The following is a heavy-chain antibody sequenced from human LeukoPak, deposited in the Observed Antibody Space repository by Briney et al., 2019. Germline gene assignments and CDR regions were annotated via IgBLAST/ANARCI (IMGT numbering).Heavy chain of an antibody. D-gene: IGHD1-26*01. CDR2: IYHSRST. V-gene: IGHV4-4*02. CDR3: ARTASGVVGADSNYYYYMDV. CDR1: GRSISSNNW. J-gene: IGHJ6*03. Sequence: SETLSLTCAISGRSISSNNWWNWVRQPPGKGLERIGEIYHSRSTNYNPSLKSRVTISVDKSKNQFSLKLSSVTAADTAVYYCARTASGVVGADSNYYYYMDVWGKGTTVTVSS.